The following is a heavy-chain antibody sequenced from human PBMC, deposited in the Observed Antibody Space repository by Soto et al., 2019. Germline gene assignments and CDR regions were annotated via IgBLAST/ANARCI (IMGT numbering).Heavy chain of an antibody. CDR2: IIPIFGTA. J-gene: IGHJ6*02. CDR3: ARVGGSGRGYYYYYGMDV. CDR1: GGTFSSYA. Sequence: ASVKVSCKASGGTFSSYAISWVRQAPGQGLEWMGGIIPIFGTANYAQKFQGRVTITADESTSTAYMELSSLRSEDTAVYYCARVGGSGRGYYYYYGMDVWGQGTTVTVSS. D-gene: IGHD3-10*01. V-gene: IGHV1-69*13.